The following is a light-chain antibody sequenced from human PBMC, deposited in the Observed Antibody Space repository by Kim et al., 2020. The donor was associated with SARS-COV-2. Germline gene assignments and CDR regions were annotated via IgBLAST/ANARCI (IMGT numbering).Light chain of an antibody. CDR2: AAS. J-gene: IGKJ2*01. V-gene: IGKV1-39*01. Sequence: DIQMTQSPSSLSASVGDRVSITCRASQKISYYLNWYQQRPGKAPELLIYAASSLHTGVPSRFSGRGSGTDFTLTISSLQPEDFATYYCQQSHSIPNTFGQGTKLEI. CDR3: QQSHSIPNT. CDR1: QKISYY.